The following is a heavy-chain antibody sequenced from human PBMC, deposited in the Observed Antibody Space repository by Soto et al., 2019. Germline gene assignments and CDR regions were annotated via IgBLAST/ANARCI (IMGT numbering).Heavy chain of an antibody. V-gene: IGHV3-7*05. CDR3: ARDANTSLYSYDYHGMDV. Sequence: EVQLVESGGGLVQPGGSLRLSCAASGFTFRTYWLSWVRQVPGKGLEWVANINQDGSEKNYMDSVKGRFTISRDNAKNSLYLRMSGLRAGDTALYYCARDANTSLYSYDYHGMDVWGQGTTVSVSS. D-gene: IGHD5-18*01. CDR2: INQDGSEK. CDR1: GFTFRTYW. J-gene: IGHJ6*02.